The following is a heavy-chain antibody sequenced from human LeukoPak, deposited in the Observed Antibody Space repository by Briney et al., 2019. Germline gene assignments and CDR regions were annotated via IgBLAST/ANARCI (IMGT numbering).Heavy chain of an antibody. Sequence: TGGSLRLSCAASGFTFSSYAMHWVRQAPGKGLEYVSAISSNGGSTYYANSVKGRFTISRDNSKNTLYLQMGSLRAEDMAVYYCAKHLGSHRGENQYYFDYWGQGTLVTVSS. D-gene: IGHD3-10*01. CDR3: AKHLGSHRGENQYYFDY. V-gene: IGHV3-64*01. J-gene: IGHJ4*02. CDR2: ISSNGGST. CDR1: GFTFSSYA.